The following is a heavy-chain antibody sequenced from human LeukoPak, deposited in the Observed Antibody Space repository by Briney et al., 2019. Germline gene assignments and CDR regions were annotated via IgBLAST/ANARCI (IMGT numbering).Heavy chain of an antibody. Sequence: PSETLSLTCTVSGGSVSSGRYYWSCIRPPPGRGLEWIGYFYYSGSTNYNPSLKTRVTISVDTSKNQFSLKVNSVTAADTAVYYCARKRTGDQGYYFDYWGQGTLVTVSS. CDR2: FYYSGST. J-gene: IGHJ4*02. CDR3: ARKRTGDQGYYFDY. D-gene: IGHD1-1*01. CDR1: GGSVSSGRYY. V-gene: IGHV4-61*01.